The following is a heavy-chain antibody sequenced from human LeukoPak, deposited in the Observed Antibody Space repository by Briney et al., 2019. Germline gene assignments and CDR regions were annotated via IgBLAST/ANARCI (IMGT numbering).Heavy chain of an antibody. CDR3: ARAQWPDY. CDR1: GFTFSSYG. Sequence: HPGRSLRLSCAASGFTFSSYGMHWVRQAPGKGLEWVAVISYDGSSKYYADSVKGRFTISRDNSKNTLYLQMNSLRAEDTAVYYCARAQWPDYWGQGTLVTVSS. J-gene: IGHJ4*02. D-gene: IGHD6-19*01. CDR2: ISYDGSSK. V-gene: IGHV3-30*03.